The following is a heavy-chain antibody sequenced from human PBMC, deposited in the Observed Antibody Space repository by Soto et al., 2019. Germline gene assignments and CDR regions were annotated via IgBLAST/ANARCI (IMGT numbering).Heavy chain of an antibody. Sequence: SGPTLVNPTQPLTLTCTFSGFSLSTSGMCVSWIRQPPGKALEWLALIDWDDDKYYSTSLKTRLTISKDTSKNQVVLTMTNMDPVDTATYYCARIPRNYDSSGYYSNYYYYYGMDVWGQGTTVTVSS. CDR1: GFSLSTSGMC. V-gene: IGHV2-70*01. CDR3: ARIPRNYDSSGYYSNYYYYYGMDV. J-gene: IGHJ6*02. CDR2: IDWDDDK. D-gene: IGHD3-22*01.